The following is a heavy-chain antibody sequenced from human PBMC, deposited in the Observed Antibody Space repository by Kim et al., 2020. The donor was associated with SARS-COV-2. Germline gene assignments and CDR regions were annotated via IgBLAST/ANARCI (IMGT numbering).Heavy chain of an antibody. CDR3: DASDY. CDR2: INAGGTRT. Sequence: GGSLRLSCAASRFTFSTYAMSWARQAPGKGLEWVSTINAGGTRTHYADSVKGRFTISRDNFKNTLFLQMNSLRDEDTAVYYCDASDYWGQGSLVTVSS. V-gene: IGHV3-23*01. J-gene: IGHJ4*02. CDR1: RFTFSTYA.